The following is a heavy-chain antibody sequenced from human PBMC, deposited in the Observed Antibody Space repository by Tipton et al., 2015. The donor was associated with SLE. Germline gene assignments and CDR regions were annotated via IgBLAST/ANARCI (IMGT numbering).Heavy chain of an antibody. V-gene: IGHV3-53*04. CDR1: GFTFSSYS. J-gene: IGHJ4*02. CDR3: ARELNWGSQSYFDY. CDR2: IYNGGST. D-gene: IGHD7-27*01. Sequence: SLSLSCAASGFTFSSYSMNWVRQAPGKGLEWVSVIYNGGSTYYADSVKGRFTISRHNSKNTLYLQMNSLRAEDTAVYYCARELNWGSQSYFDYWGQGTLVTVSS.